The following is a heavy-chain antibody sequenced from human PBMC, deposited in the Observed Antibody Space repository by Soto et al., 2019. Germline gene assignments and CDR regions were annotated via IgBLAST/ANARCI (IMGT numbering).Heavy chain of an antibody. D-gene: IGHD3-9*01. CDR3: ARGSDVLRYFDWLSTGFY. V-gene: IGHV3-48*03. CDR1: GFTFSSYE. CDR2: ISSSGSTI. J-gene: IGHJ4*02. Sequence: PGGSLRLSCAASGFTFSSYEMNWVRQAPGKGLEWVSYISSSGSTIYYADSVKGRFTISRDNAKNSLYLQMNSLRAEDTAVYYCARGSDVLRYFDWLSTGFYWGPGTLVTVSS.